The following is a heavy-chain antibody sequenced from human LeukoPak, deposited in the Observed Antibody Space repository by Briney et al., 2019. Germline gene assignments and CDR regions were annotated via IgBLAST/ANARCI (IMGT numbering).Heavy chain of an antibody. CDR1: GGSFSGYY. Sequence: SETLSLTCAVHGGSFSGYYWSWIRQPPGKGLEWIGEINHSGSTNYNPSLKSRVTISVDTSKNQFSLKLSSVTAADTAVYYCARAAGGSGWYFDGTVGDGGAFDIWGQGTMVTVSS. CDR2: INHSGST. V-gene: IGHV4-34*01. CDR3: ARAAGGSGWYFDGTVGDGGAFDI. D-gene: IGHD6-19*01. J-gene: IGHJ3*02.